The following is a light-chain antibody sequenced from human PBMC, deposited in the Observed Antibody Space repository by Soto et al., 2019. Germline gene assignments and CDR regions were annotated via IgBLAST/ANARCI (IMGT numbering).Light chain of an antibody. J-gene: IGKJ1*01. Sequence: EIVLTQSPGTLSLSPGERATLSCRASQSVSSGYLAWYQHKPGQAPRLLIFGASIRSAGIPDRFTGSGSGADFTLTISRLEPEDFAVYYCQQYGSSPRTFGQGTQVDIK. V-gene: IGKV3-20*01. CDR1: QSVSSGY. CDR3: QQYGSSPRT. CDR2: GAS.